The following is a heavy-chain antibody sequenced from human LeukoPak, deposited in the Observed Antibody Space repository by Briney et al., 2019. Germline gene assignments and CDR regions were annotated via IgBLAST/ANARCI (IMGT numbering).Heavy chain of an antibody. D-gene: IGHD3-9*01. CDR2: INPHSGGT. J-gene: IGHJ4*02. Sequence: ASVKVSCKASGYTFTGYYMHWVRQAPGQGLEWMEWINPHSGGTNYAQKFQGRVTMTRDTSISTAYMELSRLRSDDTAVYYCATYGASEVTGYPYFDYWGQGTLVTVSS. CDR1: GYTFTGYY. CDR3: ATYGASEVTGYPYFDY. V-gene: IGHV1-2*02.